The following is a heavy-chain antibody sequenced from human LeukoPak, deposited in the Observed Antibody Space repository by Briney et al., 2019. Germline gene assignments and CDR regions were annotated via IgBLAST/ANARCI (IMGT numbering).Heavy chain of an antibody. Sequence: AETLSLTCTVSGGTLSSFYWSWFRQPAGKGLEWIGRIYSSGSTNYNPSLKGRLTMSIDTPKNQFSLRLSSVTAAHTAVYYCARVLGWAGFDYWGQGTLVTVSS. V-gene: IGHV4-4*07. J-gene: IGHJ4*02. D-gene: IGHD6-19*01. CDR1: GGTLSSFY. CDR3: ARVLGWAGFDY. CDR2: IYSSGST.